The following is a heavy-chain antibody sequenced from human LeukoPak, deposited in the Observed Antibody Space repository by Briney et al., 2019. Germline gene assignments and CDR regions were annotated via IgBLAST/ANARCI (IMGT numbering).Heavy chain of an antibody. V-gene: IGHV3-23*01. Sequence: GGSLRLSYAAYVLNYQYFAILGLREAPGKGLEWVSAFSGSGDYTYYADSVKGRFTISRDNLRNTVFLQVNSLRPEHTAVYFCAKGSVETGWGKYFDHWGQGTLVTVSS. CDR2: FSGSGDYT. CDR1: VLNYQYFA. CDR3: AKGSVETGWGKYFDH. D-gene: IGHD5-18*01. J-gene: IGHJ4*02.